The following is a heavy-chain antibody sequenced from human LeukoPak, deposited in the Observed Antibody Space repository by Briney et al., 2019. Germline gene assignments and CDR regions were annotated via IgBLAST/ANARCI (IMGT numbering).Heavy chain of an antibody. CDR3: ARGPGIAVAPLQH. J-gene: IGHJ1*01. Sequence: GGSLRLSCTASGFPFSDYSMNWVRQAPGKGLEWISYIVISSGNTKYADSVKGRFTISADNARNSLYLQMNSLRVEVTAMYFCARGPGIAVAPLQHWGQGTLVTVSS. CDR2: IVISSGNT. V-gene: IGHV3-48*04. CDR1: GFPFSDYS. D-gene: IGHD6-19*01.